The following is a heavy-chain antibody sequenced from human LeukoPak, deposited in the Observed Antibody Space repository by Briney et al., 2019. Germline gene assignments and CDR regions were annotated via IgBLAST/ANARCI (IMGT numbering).Heavy chain of an antibody. CDR1: GYTFSSYD. Sequence: ASVKVSCKASGYTFSSYDINWVRQAPGQGLEWMGIINPSGGSTSYAQKFQGRVTTTRDTSTSTVYMELSSLRSEDTAVYYCARGRRFLESVGMDVWGQGTTVTVSS. CDR2: INPSGGST. CDR3: ARGRRFLESVGMDV. V-gene: IGHV1-46*01. D-gene: IGHD3-3*01. J-gene: IGHJ6*02.